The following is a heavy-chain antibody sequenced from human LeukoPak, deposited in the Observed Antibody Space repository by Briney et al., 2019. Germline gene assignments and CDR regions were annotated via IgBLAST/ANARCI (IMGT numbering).Heavy chain of an antibody. D-gene: IGHD6-6*01. V-gene: IGHV3-23*01. CDR2: ISESGGYT. Sequence: PGGSLRLSCAGSGFTFSSYAMSWVRQAPGKGLEWVSAISESGGYTKYADPVKGRFTISRDNSKNTLYLQMNSLRAEDTAVYYCAREIHSSSSDYFDYWGQGTLVTVSS. J-gene: IGHJ4*02. CDR3: AREIHSSSSDYFDY. CDR1: GFTFSSYA.